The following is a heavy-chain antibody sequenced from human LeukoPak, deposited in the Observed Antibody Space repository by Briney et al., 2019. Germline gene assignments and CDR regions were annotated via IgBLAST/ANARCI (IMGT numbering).Heavy chain of an antibody. J-gene: IGHJ4*02. Sequence: ASVKVSCKASGYTFTSYDITWVRQATGQGLEWMGWMNPNSGNTGYAQKFQGRVTMTRNTSISIAYMELSSLRSEDTAVYYCARGRVTMVRGVIMYYFDYWGQGTLVTVSS. V-gene: IGHV1-8*01. CDR2: MNPNSGNT. CDR1: GYTFTSYD. D-gene: IGHD3-10*01. CDR3: ARGRVTMVRGVIMYYFDY.